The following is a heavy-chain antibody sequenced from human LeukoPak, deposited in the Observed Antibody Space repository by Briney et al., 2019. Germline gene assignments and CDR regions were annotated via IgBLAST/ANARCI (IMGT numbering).Heavy chain of an antibody. D-gene: IGHD4-23*01. CDR1: GFTFSRFG. Sequence: GGSLRLSCAASGFTFSRFGMHWVRQAPGKGLEWVAVISYDGSTKYYADSVKGRFTISRDNSKNMLYLQMNSLTVHDTAVYYCATSLRPGGGNSFLLDYWGQGILVTVSS. J-gene: IGHJ4*02. CDR3: ATSLRPGGGNSFLLDY. CDR2: ISYDGSTK. V-gene: IGHV3-30*03.